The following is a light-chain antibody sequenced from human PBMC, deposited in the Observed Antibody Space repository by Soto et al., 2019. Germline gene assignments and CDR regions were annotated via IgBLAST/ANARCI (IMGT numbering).Light chain of an antibody. Sequence: QSVLPQPPSPSGTPGQRVTIPCSGSSSNIGSNYVYWYQQLPGTAPKLLINRNNQRPSGVPDRFSGSKSGTSASLAISGLRSEDEADYYCAAWDDSLSGVVFGGGTKLTVL. J-gene: IGLJ2*01. CDR2: RNN. V-gene: IGLV1-47*01. CDR3: AAWDDSLSGVV. CDR1: SSNIGSNY.